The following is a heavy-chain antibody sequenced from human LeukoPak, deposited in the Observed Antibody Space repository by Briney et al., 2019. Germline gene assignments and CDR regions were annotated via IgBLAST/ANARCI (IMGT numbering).Heavy chain of an antibody. CDR1: GGSISSYY. Sequence: SETLSLTCTVSGGSISSYYWSWIRQPPGKGLEWIGYIYYSGSTNYNPSLKSRVTISVDTSKNQFSLKLSSVTAADTAVYYCAREKAYSSSSRSYMDVWGKGTTVTVSS. CDR3: AREKAYSSSSRSYMDV. D-gene: IGHD6-6*01. J-gene: IGHJ6*03. CDR2: IYYSGST. V-gene: IGHV4-59*01.